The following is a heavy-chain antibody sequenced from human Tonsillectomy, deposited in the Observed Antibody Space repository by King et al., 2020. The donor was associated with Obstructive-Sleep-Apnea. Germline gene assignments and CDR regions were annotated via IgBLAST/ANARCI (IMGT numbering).Heavy chain of an antibody. CDR2: IYFSGST. J-gene: IGHJ4*02. CDR1: GGSISSSSYY. CDR3: ARGDSSWYYYFDY. D-gene: IGHD6-13*01. V-gene: IGHV4-39*07. Sequence: QLQESGPGLVKPSETLSLTCTVSGGSISSSSYYWGWIRQPPGKGLEWIGSIYFSGSTYYNPSLKSRVTISVDTSKNQFSLKLSSVTAADTAVYYCARGDSSWYYYFDYWGQGTLVTVSS.